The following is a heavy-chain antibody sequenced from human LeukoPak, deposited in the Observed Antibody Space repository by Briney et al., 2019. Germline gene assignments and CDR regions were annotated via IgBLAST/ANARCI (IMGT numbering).Heavy chain of an antibody. V-gene: IGHV3-30*03. D-gene: IGHD3-16*01. Sequence: SGGSLRLSCAASGFTFSNYSMHWVRQTPGKGLEWVAVISYDGSNKYYADSVKGRFTISRDNSKNTLYLQMNSLRAEDTAVYYCARGGGLDVWGQGATVTVSS. J-gene: IGHJ6*02. CDR2: ISYDGSNK. CDR1: GFTFSNYS. CDR3: ARGGGLDV.